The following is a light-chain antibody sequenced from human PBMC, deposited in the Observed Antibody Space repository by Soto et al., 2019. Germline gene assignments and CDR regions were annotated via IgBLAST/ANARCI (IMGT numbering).Light chain of an antibody. Sequence: EIVLTQSPATLSLSPGERATLSCRASQSVSSYLAWYQQKPGQAPRLLIYDASNRATGIPARFSVIGSGTDFTLTISSLEPEDFAVYYCQQRSNWPPITFGQGTRLEIK. J-gene: IGKJ5*01. CDR2: DAS. V-gene: IGKV3-11*01. CDR3: QQRSNWPPIT. CDR1: QSVSSY.